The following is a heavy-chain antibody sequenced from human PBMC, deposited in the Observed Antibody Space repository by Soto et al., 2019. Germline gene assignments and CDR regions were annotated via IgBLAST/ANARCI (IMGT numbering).Heavy chain of an antibody. D-gene: IGHD6-19*01. Sequence: ASVKVSCKASGYTFTSYAIHWVRQAPGQRLEWMGWINAGNGNTKYSQKFQGRVTITRDTSASTAYMELSSLRSEDTAVYYCARDHKAVAGPETYYYYGMDVWGQGTTVTVSS. CDR2: INAGNGNT. J-gene: IGHJ6*02. V-gene: IGHV1-3*01. CDR3: ARDHKAVAGPETYYYYGMDV. CDR1: GYTFTSYA.